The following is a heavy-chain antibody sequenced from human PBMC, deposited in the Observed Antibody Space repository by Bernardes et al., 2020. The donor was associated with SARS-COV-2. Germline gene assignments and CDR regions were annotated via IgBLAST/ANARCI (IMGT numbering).Heavy chain of an antibody. V-gene: IGHV5-51*01. CDR1: GYSFSTSW. CDR3: ARHDALGGWYFDL. D-gene: IGHD1-26*01. CDR2: IYPADSDT. Sequence: GASLKISCQGSGYSFSTSWIGWVRTKPGKGLDWMGIIYPADSDTTYSPTFQGQVTISADKSINTAYLHWSSLKASDTAMYYCARHDALGGWYFDLWGRGTLVTVSS. J-gene: IGHJ2*01.